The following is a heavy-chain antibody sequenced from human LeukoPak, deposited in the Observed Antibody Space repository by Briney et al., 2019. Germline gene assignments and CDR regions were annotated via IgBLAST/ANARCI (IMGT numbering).Heavy chain of an antibody. CDR3: ARGPSGDRDDAFDI. Sequence: ASVKVSFKASGYTFTSYDINWVRQATGQGLEWMGWMNPNSGNTGYAQKFQGRVTMTRNTSISTAYMELSSLRSEDTAVYYCARGPSGDRDDAFDIWGQGTMVTVSS. V-gene: IGHV1-8*01. J-gene: IGHJ3*02. CDR1: GYTFTSYD. D-gene: IGHD2-21*01. CDR2: MNPNSGNT.